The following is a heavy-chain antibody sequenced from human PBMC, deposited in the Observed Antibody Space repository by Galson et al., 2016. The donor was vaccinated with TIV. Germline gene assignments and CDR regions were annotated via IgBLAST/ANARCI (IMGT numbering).Heavy chain of an antibody. J-gene: IGHJ4*02. CDR3: ATLSSGWPNYFDN. CDR2: IYPGASDT. V-gene: IGHV5-51*01. Sequence: QSGAEVKKPGESLKISCRGSGYRFSDYWIGWVRQTPEEGLEWMGVIYPGASDTKYSPSFQGQVTISADKSINTAYLQWNRLKASDTAIYFCATLSSGWPNYFDNWGQGTQVIVPS. CDR1: GYRFSDYW. D-gene: IGHD6-19*01.